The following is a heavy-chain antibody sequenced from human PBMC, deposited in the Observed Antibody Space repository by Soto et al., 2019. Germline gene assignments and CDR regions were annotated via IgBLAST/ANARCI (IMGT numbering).Heavy chain of an antibody. V-gene: IGHV4-30-4*01. J-gene: IGHJ6*02. Sequence: SETLSLTCTASGDSISSGNKYWSWIRQAPGKGLEWIGYIFSSGTTYYNPSLKSRLTMSLDTSQNQFSLRLASVTDADSAVYYCARVPSPFDYYYAMDVWGQGTKVTVSS. CDR2: IFSSGTT. CDR3: ARVPSPFDYYYAMDV. D-gene: IGHD3-16*01. CDR1: GDSISSGNKY.